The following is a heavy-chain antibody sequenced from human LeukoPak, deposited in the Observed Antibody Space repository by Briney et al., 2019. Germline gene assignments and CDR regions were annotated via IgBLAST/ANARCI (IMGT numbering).Heavy chain of an antibody. CDR3: ATVGVVRGVPHFNY. Sequence: ASVKVSCKASGYTFTNYAMHWVRQAPGQRPEWMGWINAGNGNTKYSQKFQGRVTITRDTSASTAYMELSSLTSEDTAVYYCATVGVVRGVPHFNYWGQGTLVTVSS. CDR1: GYTFTNYA. CDR2: INAGNGNT. J-gene: IGHJ4*02. V-gene: IGHV1-3*01. D-gene: IGHD3-10*01.